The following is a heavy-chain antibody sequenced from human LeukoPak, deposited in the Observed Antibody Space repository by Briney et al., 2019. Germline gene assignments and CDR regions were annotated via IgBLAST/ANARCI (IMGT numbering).Heavy chain of an antibody. D-gene: IGHD5-12*01. CDR1: GYTLTELS. V-gene: IGHV1-24*01. J-gene: IGHJ6*02. Sequence: ASVKVSCKVSGYTLTELSMHWVRQAPGKGLEWMGGFDPEDGETIYAQKFQGRVTMTEDTSTDTAYMELSSLRPEDTAVYYCATSPIVATPYGMDVWGQGTTVTVSS. CDR2: FDPEDGET. CDR3: ATSPIVATPYGMDV.